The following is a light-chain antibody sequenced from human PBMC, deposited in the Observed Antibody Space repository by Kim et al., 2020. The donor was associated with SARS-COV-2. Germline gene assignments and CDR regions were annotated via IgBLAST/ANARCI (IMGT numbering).Light chain of an antibody. CDR3: QQRTNWQLT. J-gene: IGKJ4*01. Sequence: LAPGERATLSCRASQSVSSYLAWYQQKPGQTPRLLIYDASNRATGIPARFSGSGSGTDFTLTISSLEPEDFAVYYCQQRTNWQLTFGGGTKVDIK. V-gene: IGKV3-11*01. CDR1: QSVSSY. CDR2: DAS.